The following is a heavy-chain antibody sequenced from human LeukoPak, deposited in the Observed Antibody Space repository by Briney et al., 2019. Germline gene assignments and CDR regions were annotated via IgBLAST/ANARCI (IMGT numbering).Heavy chain of an antibody. Sequence: SETLSLTCTVSGGSISSGGYYWSWIRQHPGKGLEWIGYIYYSGSTDYNLSLKSRFTMSVDTSKNQFSLKLSSVTAADTAVYYCASADYDMAFDIWGQGTMVTVSS. V-gene: IGHV4-31*03. CDR3: ASADYDMAFDI. CDR1: GGSISSGGYY. J-gene: IGHJ3*02. CDR2: IYYSGST. D-gene: IGHD3-9*01.